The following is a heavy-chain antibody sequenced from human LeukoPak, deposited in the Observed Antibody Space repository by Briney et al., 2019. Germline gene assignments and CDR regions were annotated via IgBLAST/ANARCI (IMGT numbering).Heavy chain of an antibody. CDR3: ARGGYYGSGNDFRFDP. V-gene: IGHV4-39*01. Sequence: SETLSLTCTVSGGSISSSSYYWGWIRQPPGKGLEWIGSIHYSGNTYYNPSLKSRVTISVDTSKNQFSLKLSSVTAADTAVYYCARGGYYGSGNDFRFDPWGQGTLVTVSS. CDR2: IHYSGNT. D-gene: IGHD3-10*01. J-gene: IGHJ5*02. CDR1: GGSISSSSYY.